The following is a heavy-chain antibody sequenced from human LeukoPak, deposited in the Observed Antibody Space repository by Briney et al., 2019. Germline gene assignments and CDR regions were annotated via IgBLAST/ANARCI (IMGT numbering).Heavy chain of an antibody. CDR2: ISAYNGNA. D-gene: IGHD3-22*01. J-gene: IGHJ4*01. CDR3: ARDYYSDSSGYVDY. CDR1: GYTFTSYG. Sequence: GASVKVSCKASGYTFTSYGISWVRQAPGQGLEWMGWISAYNGNANYAQNLQGRITMTTDTSTSTAYMELTSLRSDDTAVYYCARDYYSDSSGYVDYWGHGTLVTVSS. V-gene: IGHV1-18*01.